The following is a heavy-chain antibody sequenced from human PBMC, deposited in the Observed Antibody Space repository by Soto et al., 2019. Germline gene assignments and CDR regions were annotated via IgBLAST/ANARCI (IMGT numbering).Heavy chain of an antibody. V-gene: IGHV3-11*01. CDR1: GFTFSYYY. D-gene: IGHD3-16*01. J-gene: IGHJ6*04. Sequence: GGSLSLSCAASGFTFSYYYMSWIRQAPGKGLEWVSYISSSGSTIYYAYSVKCRFTISRDNAKNSLYLQMKSLRAEDTAVYYCASSAPPDLYVEMATKPRDYYYYGMDVWGKGPTVNVP. CDR2: ISSSGSTI. CDR3: ASSAPPDLYVEMATKPRDYYYYGMDV.